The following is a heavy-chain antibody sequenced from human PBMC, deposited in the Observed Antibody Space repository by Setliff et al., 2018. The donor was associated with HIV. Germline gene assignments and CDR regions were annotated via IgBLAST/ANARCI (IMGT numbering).Heavy chain of an antibody. D-gene: IGHD6-13*01. Sequence: SETLSLTCSVSGDSISSGSYFWGWIRQTPGKGLEWIGNIYYTGFAYYNPSLKSRVTISVDTSKRQFSLNLSSVTAADTAVYFCARDPIAAAGYNWFDPWGQGTLVTVSS. CDR2: IYYTGFA. CDR3: ARDPIAAAGYNWFDP. J-gene: IGHJ5*02. V-gene: IGHV4-39*07. CDR1: GDSISSGSYF.